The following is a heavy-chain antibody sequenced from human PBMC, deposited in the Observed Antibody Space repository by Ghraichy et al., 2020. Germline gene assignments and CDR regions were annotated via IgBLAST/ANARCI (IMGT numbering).Heavy chain of an antibody. V-gene: IGHV3-23*01. CDR1: GFTFSDSA. D-gene: IGHD3-22*01. J-gene: IGHJ4*02. CDR2: ISGSGVNV. CDR3: AQDPWFYFDSSGSGFAH. Sequence: GESLNISCVGSGFTFSDSAMSWFRQAPGKGLEWVSAISGSGVNVHYVDSVKGRFTISRDNSKNVDHLQMNRLRTEDTAVYYCAQDPWFYFDSSGSGFAHWGQGTQITVSS.